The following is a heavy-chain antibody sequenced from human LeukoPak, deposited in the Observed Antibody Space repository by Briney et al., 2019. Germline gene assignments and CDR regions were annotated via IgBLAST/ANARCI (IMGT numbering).Heavy chain of an antibody. CDR1: GFTFSNAW. D-gene: IGHD3-3*01. Sequence: GGSLRLSCAASGFTFSNAWMSWVRQAPGKGLEWVGRIKSKTDGGTTDYAAPVKGRFTISRDDSKNTLYLQMNSLKTEDTAVYYCAKMLGRFLEDQYYMDVWGKGTTVTVSS. CDR2: IKSKTDGGTT. V-gene: IGHV3-15*01. CDR3: AKMLGRFLEDQYYMDV. J-gene: IGHJ6*03.